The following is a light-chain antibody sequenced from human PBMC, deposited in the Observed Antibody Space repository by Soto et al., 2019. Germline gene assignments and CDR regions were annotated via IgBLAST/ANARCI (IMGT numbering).Light chain of an antibody. CDR3: MQALQTPLT. J-gene: IGKJ2*01. V-gene: IGKV2-28*01. CDR2: LGS. CDR1: QSLLHSNGYNY. Sequence: DIVMTQSPLSLPVTPGEPASISCRSSQSLLHSNGYNYLDWYLQKPGQSPQLLIYLGSNRASGVPDRFSGSGSGIDFTLKITRVEAEDVGVYYYCMQALQTPLTFGQGTKLEIK.